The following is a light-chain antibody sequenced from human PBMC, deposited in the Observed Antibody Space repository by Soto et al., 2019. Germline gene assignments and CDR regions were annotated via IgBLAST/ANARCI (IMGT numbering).Light chain of an antibody. Sequence: QSALTQPASVSWSPGQSITIYCTGTSSDVGSYNFVSWFQQHPGKAPKLMIYEGSERPYGVSNRFSGSKSGNTASMTISGLQAEDEADYYCCSYAGSSTYVFGTGTKVTVL. V-gene: IGLV2-23*01. J-gene: IGLJ1*01. CDR2: EGS. CDR1: SSDVGSYNF. CDR3: CSYAGSSTYV.